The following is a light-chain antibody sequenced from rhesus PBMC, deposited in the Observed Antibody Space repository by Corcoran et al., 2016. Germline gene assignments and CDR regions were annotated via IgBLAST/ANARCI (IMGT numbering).Light chain of an antibody. CDR1: QTLTTS. CDR2: SAS. Sequence: DIQMTQSPSSLSASLGDTVTITCRASQTLTTSLAWYQQKPGRSPNLLIYSASNLQSGVPSRFSGSKSGTDFTITINSLQPEDIASYYCQQYYSFPLTFGGGTKVELK. CDR3: QQYYSFPLT. V-gene: IGKV1-46*01. J-gene: IGKJ4*01.